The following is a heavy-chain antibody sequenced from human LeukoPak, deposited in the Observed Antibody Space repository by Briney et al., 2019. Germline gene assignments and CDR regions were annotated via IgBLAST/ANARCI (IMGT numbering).Heavy chain of an antibody. CDR1: GGTFSSYA. V-gene: IGHV1-69*04. CDR3: ARVGDYHYYGMDV. CDR2: IIPILGIA. Sequence: PVRVSCKASGGTFSSYAISWVRQAPGQGLEWMGRIIPILGIANYAQKFQGRVTITADKSTSTAHMELSSLRSEDTAVYYCARVGDYHYYGMDVWGQGTTVTVSS. D-gene: IGHD1-26*01. J-gene: IGHJ6*02.